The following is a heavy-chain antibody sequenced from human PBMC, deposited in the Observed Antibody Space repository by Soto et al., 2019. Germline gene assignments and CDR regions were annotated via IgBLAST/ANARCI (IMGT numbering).Heavy chain of an antibody. J-gene: IGHJ4*02. V-gene: IGHV5-51*01. CDR2: IYPGDSDT. Sequence: PGESLKISCKGSGYSFTNYWIGWVRQMPGKGLEWMGIIYPGDSDTRYSPSFQGQVTISTDKSISTAYLQWSSLRASDSAMYYCARSSITGSTWTFDYWGQGTLVTVSS. D-gene: IGHD1-1*01. CDR3: ARSSITGSTWTFDY. CDR1: GYSFTNYW.